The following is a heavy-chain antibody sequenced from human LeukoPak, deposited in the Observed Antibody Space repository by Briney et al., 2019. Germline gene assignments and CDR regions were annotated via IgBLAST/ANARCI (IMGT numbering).Heavy chain of an antibody. CDR1: GFTFSSYS. CDR3: ARDTRYGSGLFDY. D-gene: IGHD3-10*01. Sequence: GGSLRLSCAASGFTFSSYSMNWVRQAPGKGLEWVSSISSSSSYIYYADSVKGRFTISRDNAKNSLYLQMNSLRAEDTAVYYCARDTRYGSGLFDYWGQGTLVTVSS. CDR2: ISSSSSYI. J-gene: IGHJ4*02. V-gene: IGHV3-21*01.